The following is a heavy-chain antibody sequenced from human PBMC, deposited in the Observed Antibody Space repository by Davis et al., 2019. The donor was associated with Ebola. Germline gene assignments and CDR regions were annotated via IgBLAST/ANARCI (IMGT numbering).Heavy chain of an antibody. CDR2: INPNSGGT. CDR3: ARDVTMIVGGWFDP. Sequence: ASVKVSCKASGYTFTGYYMHWVRQAPGQGLEWMGWINPNSGGTNYAQKFQGWVTMTRDTSISTAYMELSRLRSDDTAVYYCARDVTMIVGGWFDPWGQGTLVTVSS. CDR1: GYTFTGYY. D-gene: IGHD3-22*01. J-gene: IGHJ5*02. V-gene: IGHV1-2*04.